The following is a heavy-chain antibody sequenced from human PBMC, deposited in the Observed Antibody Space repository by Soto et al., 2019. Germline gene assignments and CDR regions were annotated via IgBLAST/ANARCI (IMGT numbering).Heavy chain of an antibody. CDR1: GFTFSDFV. J-gene: IGHJ3*02. Sequence: PGGSLRLSCAASGFTFSDFVMSWVRQVPGKGLEWVSAITGSGGSAYYADSVKGRFTISRDNSKNSLYLQMNSLRAEDTALYYCAKDLSHYYDSSGYPLYAFDIWGQGTMVTVSS. V-gene: IGHV3-23*01. CDR2: ITGSGGSA. CDR3: AKDLSHYYDSSGYPLYAFDI. D-gene: IGHD3-22*01.